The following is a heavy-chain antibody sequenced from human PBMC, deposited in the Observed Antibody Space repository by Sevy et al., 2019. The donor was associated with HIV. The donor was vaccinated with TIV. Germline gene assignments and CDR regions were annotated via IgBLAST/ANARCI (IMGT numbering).Heavy chain of an antibody. CDR3: AGENAWGRGYS. CDR2: IYYNGHI. J-gene: IGHJ4*02. D-gene: IGHD1-26*01. V-gene: IGHV4-59*08. Sequence: SETLSLTCTVSDGSITSLYWNWIRQPPGKGLEWIANIYYNGHINYNPSLKSRVTLSLDTSKNQFSLRLSSVTAPDTAMYYCAGENAWGRGYSWGQGTLVTVSS. CDR1: DGSITSLY.